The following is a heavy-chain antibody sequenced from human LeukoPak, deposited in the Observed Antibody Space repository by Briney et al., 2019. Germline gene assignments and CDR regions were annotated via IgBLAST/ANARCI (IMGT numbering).Heavy chain of an antibody. CDR3: ARESSLGESDY. V-gene: IGHV3-21*01. Sequence: GRSLRLSCAASGFIFSSYGINWVRQAPGKGLEWVSSISSSSSYIYYADSVKGRFTISRDNAKNSLYLQMNSLRVEDTAVYYYARESSLGESDYWGQGTLVTVSS. CDR2: ISSSSSYI. D-gene: IGHD3-16*01. CDR1: GFIFSSYG. J-gene: IGHJ4*02.